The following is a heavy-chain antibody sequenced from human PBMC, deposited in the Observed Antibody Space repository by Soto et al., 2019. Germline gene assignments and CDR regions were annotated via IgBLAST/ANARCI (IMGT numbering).Heavy chain of an antibody. V-gene: IGHV4-30-4*01. J-gene: IGHJ4*02. CDR2: IYYSGST. Sequence: PSETLSLTCTVSRDSVSSGVYYWSWIRQHPGKGLEWIGYIYYSGSTYYNPSLKSRVTISVDTSKNQFSLKLSSVTAADTAVYYWASYESIFYYCYDYWGQGTLVTVSS. D-gene: IGHD3-22*01. CDR3: ASYESIFYYCYDY. CDR1: RDSVSSGVYY.